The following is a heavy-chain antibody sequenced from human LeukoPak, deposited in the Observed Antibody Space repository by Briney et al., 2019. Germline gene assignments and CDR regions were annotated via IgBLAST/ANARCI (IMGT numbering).Heavy chain of an antibody. D-gene: IGHD3-10*01. V-gene: IGHV3-23*01. J-gene: IGHJ4*02. CDR3: AKKYASGTHAFDY. CDR1: GFPFNNYP. Sequence: GGSLRLSCAASGFPFNNYPISWVRQAPGKGLEWVSGIGSAGIGTYYADSVKGRFTISRDNSKDTVFLQMNSLRAEDTAIYYCAKKYASGTHAFDYWGQGTLVTVSS. CDR2: IGSAGIGT.